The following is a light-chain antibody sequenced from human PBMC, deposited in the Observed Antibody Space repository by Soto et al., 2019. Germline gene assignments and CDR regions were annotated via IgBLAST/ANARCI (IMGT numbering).Light chain of an antibody. J-gene: IGLJ1*01. CDR3: RSYTSRSTLYV. V-gene: IGLV2-14*01. CDR2: EVT. CDR1: SSDVGGYNY. Sequence: QSALTQPASVSGSPGQSITISCTGTSSDVGGYNYVCWYTQHPGKAPQLRIYEVTNRPSGVSDRFSGSTSGNTASLTISGLQAEDESDYYCRSYTSRSTLYVFGTGTQLTVL.